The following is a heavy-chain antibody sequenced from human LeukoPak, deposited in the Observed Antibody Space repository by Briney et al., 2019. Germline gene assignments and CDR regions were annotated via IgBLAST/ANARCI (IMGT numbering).Heavy chain of an antibody. CDR3: ARAGYTATTPCHDY. CDR2: ISSSSSYI. V-gene: IGHV3-21*01. D-gene: IGHD4-17*01. CDR1: GFTFSSYS. Sequence: GGSLRLSCAASGFTFSSYSMNWVRQAPGKGLEWVSSISSSSSYIYYADSVKGRFTISRDNAKNSLYLQMNSLRAEDTAVYYCARAGYTATTPCHDYWGQGTLVTVSS. J-gene: IGHJ4*02.